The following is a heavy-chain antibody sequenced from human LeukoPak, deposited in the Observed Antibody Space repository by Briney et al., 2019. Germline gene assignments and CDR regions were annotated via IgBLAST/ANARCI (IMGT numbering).Heavy chain of an antibody. D-gene: IGHD2-15*01. CDR3: ARGLWDECNARSCYSGWFDP. CDR1: GYTFTGYY. J-gene: IGHJ5*02. V-gene: IGHV1-2*02. Sequence: ASVKVSCKASGYTFTGYYMHWVRQAPGQGLEWMGWINPNSGGTNYAQKFQGRVTMTRDTSITTAYMELSSLRSDDTALYYCARGLWDECNARSCYSGWFDPWGQGTLVTVSS. CDR2: INPNSGGT.